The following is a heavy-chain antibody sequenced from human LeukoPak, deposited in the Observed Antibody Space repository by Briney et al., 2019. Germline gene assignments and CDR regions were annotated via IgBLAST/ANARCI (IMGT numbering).Heavy chain of an antibody. J-gene: IGHJ4*02. Sequence: GGSLRLSCAASGFTFSSYSMNWVRQAPGKGLEWVSSISSGSSYIYYADSVKGRFTISRDNAKNSLYLQMNSLRAEDTAVYYCATEKGGYSGCFDCWGQGTLVTVSS. V-gene: IGHV3-21*01. CDR2: ISSGSSYI. CDR3: ATEKGGYSGCFDC. CDR1: GFTFSSYS. D-gene: IGHD5-12*01.